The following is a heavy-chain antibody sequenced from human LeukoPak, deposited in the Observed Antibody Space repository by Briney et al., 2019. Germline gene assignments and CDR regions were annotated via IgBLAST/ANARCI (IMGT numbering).Heavy chain of an antibody. CDR2: INHSGST. CDR3: ARGGYCSSTSCYVDY. Sequence: PSETLSLTCAVYGGSFSGYYWSWIRQPPGKGLVWIGEINHSGSTNYNPSLKSRVTISVDTSKNQFSLKLSSVTAADTAVYYCARGGYCSSTSCYVDYWGQGTLVTVSS. D-gene: IGHD2-2*01. V-gene: IGHV4-34*01. J-gene: IGHJ4*02. CDR1: GGSFSGYY.